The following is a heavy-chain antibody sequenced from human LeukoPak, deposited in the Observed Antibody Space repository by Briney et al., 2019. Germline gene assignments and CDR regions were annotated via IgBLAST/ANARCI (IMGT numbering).Heavy chain of an antibody. D-gene: IGHD4-17*01. Sequence: GASVKVSCKASGYTFTAYYMHWVRQAPGQGLEWMGWMNPNSGNTGYAQKFQGRVTMTRNTSISTAYMELSSLRSEDTAVYYCARGLPYAAHAFDIWGQGTMVTVSS. CDR3: ARGLPYAAHAFDI. CDR1: GYTFTAYY. J-gene: IGHJ3*02. V-gene: IGHV1-8*02. CDR2: MNPNSGNT.